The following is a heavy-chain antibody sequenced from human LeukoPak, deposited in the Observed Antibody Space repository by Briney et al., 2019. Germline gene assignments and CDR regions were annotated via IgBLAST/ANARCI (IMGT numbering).Heavy chain of an antibody. V-gene: IGHV1-69*05. CDR1: GYTFKNYD. D-gene: IGHD3-10*01. J-gene: IGHJ4*02. CDR2: IIPIFGTA. CDR3: ARRITPGYYFDY. Sequence: SVKVSCKASGYTFKNYDINWVRQAPGQGLEWMGRIIPIFGTANYAQKFQGRVTITTDESTSTAYMELSSLRSEDTAVYYCARRITPGYYFDYWGQGTLVAVSS.